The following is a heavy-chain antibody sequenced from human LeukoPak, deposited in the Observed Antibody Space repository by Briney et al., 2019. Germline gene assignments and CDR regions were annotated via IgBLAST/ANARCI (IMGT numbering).Heavy chain of an antibody. CDR2: ISHSSSYI. V-gene: IGHV3-21*01. CDR3: ASASRSGYDDH. D-gene: IGHD3-3*01. J-gene: IGHJ4*02. Sequence: PGGSLRLSCAAAGLTLSTYNMNWVRQAPGKGLEWVSSISHSSSYINYADSVKGRFTISRDNAKNSLYLQMNSLSAEDTAMYYCASASRSGYDDHWGQGTLVTVST. CDR1: GLTLSTYN.